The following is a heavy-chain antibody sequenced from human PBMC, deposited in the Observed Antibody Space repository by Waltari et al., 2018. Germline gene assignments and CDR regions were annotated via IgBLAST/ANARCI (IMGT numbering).Heavy chain of an antibody. CDR2: MYFSGTK. Sequence: VQLQESGPGLVKPSETLSLRCNVSGASIRSHFWSRIRQAPGKELEWIGHMYFSGTKDYNPSLKSRVAISIDTSKKHFSLNLRSVTAADTAIYYCARLPRGSVIIGAFDIWGQGTQVTVSS. J-gene: IGHJ3*02. CDR3: ARLPRGSVIIGAFDI. CDR1: GASIRSHF. D-gene: IGHD3-22*01. V-gene: IGHV4-59*11.